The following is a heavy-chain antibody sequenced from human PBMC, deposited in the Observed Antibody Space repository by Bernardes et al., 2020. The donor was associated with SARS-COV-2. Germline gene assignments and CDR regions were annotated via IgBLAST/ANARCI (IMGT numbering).Heavy chain of an antibody. J-gene: IGHJ6*02. D-gene: IGHD6-13*01. V-gene: IGHV3-23*01. CDR2: ISGRGGST. CDR3: AKVIAAAGKGGVFDYYYGMDV. CDR1: GFTFSIYA. Sequence: GSLRLSFTASGFTFSIYAMSWVRTAPGKGLEWVSAISGRGGSTCYADSVRGRFTISRDNSKNTLYMQMNSLRAEDTAVYYCAKVIAAAGKGGVFDYYYGMDVWGQGTTVTVSS.